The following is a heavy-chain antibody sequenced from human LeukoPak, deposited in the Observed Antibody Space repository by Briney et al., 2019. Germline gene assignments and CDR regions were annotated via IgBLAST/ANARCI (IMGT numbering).Heavy chain of an antibody. J-gene: IGHJ6*03. CDR1: GGSFSGYY. CDR2: INHSGST. Sequence: PSETLSLTCAVYGGSFSGYYWSWFRQPPGKGLEWIGEINHSGSTNYNPSLKSRLTISVDTSRNQFSLKLSSVTAADTAVYYCASVPLRRRRANPPTRLYYMDVWGKGTTVTVSS. D-gene: IGHD1-26*01. V-gene: IGHV4-34*01. CDR3: ASVPLRRRRANPPTRLYYMDV.